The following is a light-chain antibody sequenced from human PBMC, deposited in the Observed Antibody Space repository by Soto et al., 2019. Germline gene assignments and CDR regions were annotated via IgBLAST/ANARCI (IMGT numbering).Light chain of an antibody. J-gene: IGLJ2*01. Sequence: SALTQPRSVSGSPGQSVTISCTGTSSDVGSYNYVSWYQQHPGKAPKLMIYDVSKRPSGVPDRFSGSKSGNTASLTISGLQAEDETDYYCCSYAGNYVIFGGGTKLTVL. CDR2: DVS. CDR3: CSYAGNYVI. CDR1: SSDVGSYNY. V-gene: IGLV2-11*01.